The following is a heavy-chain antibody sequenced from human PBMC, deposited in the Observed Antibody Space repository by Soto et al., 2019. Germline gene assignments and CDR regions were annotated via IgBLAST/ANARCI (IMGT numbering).Heavy chain of an antibody. V-gene: IGHV1-8*01. J-gene: IGHJ5*02. CDR2: MNPRSGNT. CDR1: GYTFITYE. CDR3: ARGDSLTSSWYWFDT. Sequence: GASVKVSCKTSGYTFITYEIIWVRQATGQGLEWMGWMNPRSGNTGYSQKFQGRVAMTRNTSINTAYMELTNLTSEDTAVYYCARGDSLTSSWYWFDTWGQGTLVTVSS. D-gene: IGHD6-13*01.